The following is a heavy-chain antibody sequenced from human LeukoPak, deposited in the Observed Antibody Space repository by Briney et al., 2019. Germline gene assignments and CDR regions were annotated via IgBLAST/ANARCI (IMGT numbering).Heavy chain of an antibody. D-gene: IGHD4-23*01. V-gene: IGHV3-23*01. CDR1: GFTFSTYA. J-gene: IGHJ4*02. CDR3: ARLQWELPTSWGYLDY. Sequence: GGSLRLSCAASGFTFSTYAMSWVRQAPGKGLEWVSTMSGSGDRTYYADSVKGRFTISRDNSRNTLYLQMNSLRAEDTAVHYCARLQWELPTSWGYLDYWGQGTLVTVYS. CDR2: MSGSGDRT.